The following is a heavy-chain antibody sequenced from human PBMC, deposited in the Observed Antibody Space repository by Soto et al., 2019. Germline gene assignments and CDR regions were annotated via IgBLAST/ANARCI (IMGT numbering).Heavy chain of an antibody. Sequence: SVKVSCKASGGTFSSYAISWVRQAPGQGLEWMGGIIPIFGTANYAQKFQGRVTITADESTSTAYMELSSLRSEDTAVYYCARDIVVVTATPGAFDIWGQGTTVTVSS. CDR2: IIPIFGTA. V-gene: IGHV1-69*13. CDR3: ARDIVVVTATPGAFDI. D-gene: IGHD2-21*02. CDR1: GGTFSSYA. J-gene: IGHJ3*02.